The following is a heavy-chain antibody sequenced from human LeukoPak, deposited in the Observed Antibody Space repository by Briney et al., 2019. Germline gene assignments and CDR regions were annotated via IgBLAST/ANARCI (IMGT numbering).Heavy chain of an antibody. CDR3: ARDRVAAATPDYYGMDV. D-gene: IGHD6-13*01. Sequence: GGSLRFSCAASGFTFSTYGMHWVRQAPGKGLEWVAVISYDGSDKYYADSVKGRFTISRDNSKNTLSLQMNSLRAEDTAVYYCARDRVAAATPDYYGMDVWGQGTTVTVSS. V-gene: IGHV3-30*03. J-gene: IGHJ6*02. CDR2: ISYDGSDK. CDR1: GFTFSTYG.